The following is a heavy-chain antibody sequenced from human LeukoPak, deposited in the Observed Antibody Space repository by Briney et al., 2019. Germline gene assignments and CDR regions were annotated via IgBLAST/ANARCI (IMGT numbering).Heavy chain of an antibody. CDR3: AKKAQYNGNYPLDY. V-gene: IGHV3-30*18. Sequence: GGSLRLSCAASGFTFSSSGIHWVRQAPGKGLEWVAVISYDGSKKYYADSVKGRFTISRDNSKNTLYLQMNSLRAEDTALYFCAKKAQYNGNYPLDYWGQGTLVTVSS. CDR2: ISYDGSKK. D-gene: IGHD1-26*01. CDR1: GFTFSSSG. J-gene: IGHJ4*02.